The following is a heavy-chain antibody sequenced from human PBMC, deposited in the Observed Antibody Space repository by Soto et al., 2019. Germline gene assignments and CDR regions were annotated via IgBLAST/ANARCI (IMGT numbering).Heavy chain of an antibody. D-gene: IGHD6-13*01. CDR2: IYPGDSDT. CDR1: GYSFTTYW. CDR3: ARRVYGYSNDD. J-gene: IGHJ4*02. V-gene: IGHV5-51*01. Sequence: GESLKISCKASGYSFTTYWVGWVRQMPGKGLEWMGIIYPGDSDTRYSPSFQGQVTISADKSISTAYLQWSSLKASDTAIYYCARRVYGYSNDDWGQGTLVTVSS.